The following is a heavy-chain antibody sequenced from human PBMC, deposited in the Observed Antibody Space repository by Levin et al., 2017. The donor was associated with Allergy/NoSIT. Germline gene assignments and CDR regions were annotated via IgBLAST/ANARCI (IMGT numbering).Heavy chain of an antibody. V-gene: IGHV2-5*01. CDR3: ARTYYYDSSGYSSYYFDY. J-gene: IGHJ4*02. CDR2: IYWNDDK. D-gene: IGHD3-22*01. CDR1: GFSLSTSGVG. Sequence: SGPTLVKPTQTLTLTCTFSGFSLSTSGVGVGWIRQPPGKALEWLALIYWNDDKRYSPSLKSRLTITKDTSKNQVVLTMTNMDPVDTATYYCARTYYYDSSGYSSYYFDYWGQGTLVTVSS.